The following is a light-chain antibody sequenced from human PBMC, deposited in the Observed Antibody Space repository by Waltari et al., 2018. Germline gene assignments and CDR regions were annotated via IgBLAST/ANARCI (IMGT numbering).Light chain of an antibody. CDR2: ATS. CDR3: QQSKTSPKFT. V-gene: IGKV1-39*01. CDR1: QSQRWF. Sequence: DIQMIHSQSSLFASVGDTVTVTCRVSQSQRWFLNWYQYKPGEAPHLLIYATSTLRSRAPSRVSGSGSETEFAFTISNLQPEDCAIYYCQQSKTSPKFTFGGGTKVQL. J-gene: IGKJ4*01.